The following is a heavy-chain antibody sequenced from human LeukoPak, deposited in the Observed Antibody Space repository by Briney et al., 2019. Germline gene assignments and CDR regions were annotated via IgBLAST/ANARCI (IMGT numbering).Heavy chain of an antibody. D-gene: IGHD3-22*01. CDR2: IIPIFGTA. CDR1: GGTFSSYA. V-gene: IGHV1-69*13. J-gene: IGHJ4*02. Sequence: SVKVSCKASGGTFSSYAISWVRQAPGQGLEWMGGIIPIFGTANYAQKFQGRVTITADESTSTAYMELSSLRSEDTAVYYCARDTRNYYDSSGYYDYWGQGTLVTVSS. CDR3: ARDTRNYYDSSGYYDY.